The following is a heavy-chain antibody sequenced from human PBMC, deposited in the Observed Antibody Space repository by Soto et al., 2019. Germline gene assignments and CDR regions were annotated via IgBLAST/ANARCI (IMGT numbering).Heavy chain of an antibody. D-gene: IGHD3-22*01. CDR3: ARFTYYYDTSGNRMWRDP. CDR2: FYYRGDT. J-gene: IGHJ5*02. V-gene: IGHV4-59*01. Sequence: LSLTCYGSCYSIQKYWWSWIRQPPGKALEWIGYFYYRGDTNYNPSLKSRATVSGDMSKNQLFLRLTSVTAADTAVYYCARFTYYYDTSGNRMWRDPSSHGTWVTVFS. CDR1: CYSIQKYW.